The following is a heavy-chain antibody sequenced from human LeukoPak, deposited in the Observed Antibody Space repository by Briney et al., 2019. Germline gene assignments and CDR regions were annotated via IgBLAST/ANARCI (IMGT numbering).Heavy chain of an antibody. D-gene: IGHD2-2*02. V-gene: IGHV4-39*01. CDR1: GGSISSTTYY. CDR2: IYYSGST. J-gene: IGHJ3*02. CDR3: ACPTVVVPAAIPTDAFDI. Sequence: QPSETLSLTCTVSGGSISSTTYYWGWIRQPPGKGLEWIGSIYYSGSTYYNPSHKSRVTMSVDTCKNQFSLKLSSVTAADTAVYYCACPTVVVPAAIPTDAFDIWGQGTMVTVSS.